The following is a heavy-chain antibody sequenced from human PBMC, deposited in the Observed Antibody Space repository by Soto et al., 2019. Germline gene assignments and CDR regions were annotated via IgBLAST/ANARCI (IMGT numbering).Heavy chain of an antibody. CDR1: GGSVSSGSYY. Sequence: PSETLSLTWTVSGGSVSSGSYYWSCIRQPPGKGLEWIGTIFHSGSTYYNPSLKSRGTISADTSKNPVSLTLTSLTTADTAVYYCERFDTKLGHQQLADGDCGQGTLGTVSS. V-gene: IGHV4-39*07. J-gene: IGHJ4*02. CDR2: IFHSGST. CDR3: ERFDTKLGHQQLADGD. D-gene: IGHD6-13*01.